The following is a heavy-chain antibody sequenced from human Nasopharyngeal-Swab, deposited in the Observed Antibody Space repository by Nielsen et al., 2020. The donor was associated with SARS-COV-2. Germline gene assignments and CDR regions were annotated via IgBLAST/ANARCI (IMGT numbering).Heavy chain of an antibody. CDR1: GGSFSGYY. Sequence: SETLSLTCAVYGGSFSGYYWSWIRQPPGKGLEWIGEINHSGSTNYNPSLKSRVTISVGTSKNQFSLKLSSVTAADTAVYYCARARAVTTVTTRKKYYFDYWGQGTLVTVSS. V-gene: IGHV4-34*01. J-gene: IGHJ4*02. CDR2: INHSGST. CDR3: ARARAVTTVTTRKKYYFDY. D-gene: IGHD4-17*01.